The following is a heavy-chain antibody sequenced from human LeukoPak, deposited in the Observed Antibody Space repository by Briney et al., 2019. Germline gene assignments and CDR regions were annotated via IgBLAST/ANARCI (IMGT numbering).Heavy chain of an antibody. D-gene: IGHD4-23*01. CDR3: AISYGGNTDYFDY. CDR2: ISWDGGST. V-gene: IGHV3-43D*03. CDR1: GFTFDDYA. Sequence: GGSLRLSCAASGFTFDDYAMHWVRQAPGKGLEWVSLISWDGGSTYYADSVKGRFTISRDNSKNSLYLQMNSLRAEDTALYYCAISYGGNTDYFDYWGQGTLVTVSS. J-gene: IGHJ4*02.